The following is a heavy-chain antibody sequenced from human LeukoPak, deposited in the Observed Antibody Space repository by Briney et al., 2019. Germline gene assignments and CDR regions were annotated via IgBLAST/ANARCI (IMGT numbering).Heavy chain of an antibody. CDR1: GFTFRDYW. CDR2: IWPDGSDT. CDR3: ARWGVNAGLDR. J-gene: IGHJ5*01. D-gene: IGHD3-10*01. V-gene: IGHV3-7*01. Sequence: PGASLRLSCAASGFTFRDYWMAWVRQAPGKRLEWLANIWPDGSDTYHVDSVRGRFTISRDNAQSSLNLQMNSLRAEDSAVYYCARWGVNAGLDRWGQGTLVIVSS.